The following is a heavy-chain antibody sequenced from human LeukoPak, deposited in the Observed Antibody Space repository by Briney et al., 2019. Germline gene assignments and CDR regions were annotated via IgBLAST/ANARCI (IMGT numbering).Heavy chain of an antibody. CDR2: ISSSSSYI. V-gene: IGHV3-21*01. CDR1: GFTFSSYS. CDR3: AREEDYDYVWGSYRPDAFDI. J-gene: IGHJ3*02. D-gene: IGHD3-16*02. Sequence: GGSLRLSCAASGFTFSSYSMNWVRQAPGKGLEWVSSISSSSSYIYYADSVKGRFTISRDNAKNSLYLQMNSLRAEDTAVCYCAREEDYDYVWGSYRPDAFDIWGQGTMVTVSS.